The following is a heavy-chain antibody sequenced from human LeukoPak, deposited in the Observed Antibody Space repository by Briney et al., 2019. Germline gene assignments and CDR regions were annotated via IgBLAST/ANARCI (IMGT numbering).Heavy chain of an antibody. V-gene: IGHV1-69*04. Sequence: ASVKVSCKASGGTFSSYAISWVRQAPGQGLEWMGRIIPIFGIANYAQKFQGRVTITADKSTSTAYMELSSLRSEDTAVYYCARALAVAGDYFDYWGQGTLVTVSS. CDR3: ARALAVAGDYFDY. D-gene: IGHD6-19*01. CDR2: IIPIFGIA. CDR1: GGTFSSYA. J-gene: IGHJ4*02.